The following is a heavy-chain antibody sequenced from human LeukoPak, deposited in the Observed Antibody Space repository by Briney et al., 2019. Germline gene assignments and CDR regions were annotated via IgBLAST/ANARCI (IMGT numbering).Heavy chain of an antibody. Sequence: GGSLRLSCAASGFTLSSYSMNWVRQAPGKGLEWVSSISSSSSYIYYADSVKGRFTISRDNAKNSLYLQMNSLRAEDTAVYYCARGDSSSWAGNWFDPWGQGTLVTVSS. V-gene: IGHV3-21*01. CDR1: GFTLSSYS. D-gene: IGHD6-13*01. CDR3: ARGDSSSWAGNWFDP. CDR2: ISSSSSYI. J-gene: IGHJ5*02.